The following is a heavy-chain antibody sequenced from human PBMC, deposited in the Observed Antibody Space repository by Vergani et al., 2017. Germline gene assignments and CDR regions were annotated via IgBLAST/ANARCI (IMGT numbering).Heavy chain of an antibody. CDR3: ASDTHSGQRADR. V-gene: IGHV4-59*01. CDR2: MYHSGST. Sequence: GGSMSGYYWSWIRQPPGKELEWIGYMYHSGSTNYNPSLETRVTISVDTSKNQFSLTLTSVTAADTAVYYCASDTHSGQRADRWGQGILVTVTS. D-gene: IGHD6-19*01. J-gene: IGHJ5*02. CDR1: GGSMSGYY.